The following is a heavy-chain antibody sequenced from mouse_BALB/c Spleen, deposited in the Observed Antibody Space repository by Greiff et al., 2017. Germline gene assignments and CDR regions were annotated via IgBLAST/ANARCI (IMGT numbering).Heavy chain of an antibody. Sequence: EVKLVESGGGLVQPGGSLRLSCATSGFTFTDYYMSWVRQPPGKALEWLGFIRNKANGYTTEYSASVKGRFTISRDNSQSILYLQMNTLRAEDSATYYCARDNGGYSAMDYWGQGTSVTVSS. CDR3: ARDNGGYSAMDY. V-gene: IGHV7-3*02. CDR1: GFTFTDYY. J-gene: IGHJ4*01. CDR2: IRNKANGYTT. D-gene: IGHD1-1*02.